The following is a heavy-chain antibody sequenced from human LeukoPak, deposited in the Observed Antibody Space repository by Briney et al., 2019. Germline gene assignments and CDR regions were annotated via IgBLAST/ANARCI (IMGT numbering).Heavy chain of an antibody. CDR3: ARDPPAVGGFDY. CDR2: IYYSGST. Sequence: PSETLSLTCTVSGGSISSSSYYWGWIRQPPGKGLEWIGSIYYSGSTYYNPSLKSRVTISVDTSKNQFSLKLSSVTAADTAVYYCARDPPAVGGFDYWGQGTLVTVSS. J-gene: IGHJ4*02. V-gene: IGHV4-39*02. CDR1: GGSISSSSYY. D-gene: IGHD6-19*01.